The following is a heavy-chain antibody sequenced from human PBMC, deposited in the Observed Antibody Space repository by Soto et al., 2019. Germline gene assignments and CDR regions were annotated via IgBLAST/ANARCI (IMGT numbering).Heavy chain of an antibody. CDR2: ISYDGSNK. D-gene: IGHD2-21*01. CDR3: AKEEAGVVIAIQYFQH. J-gene: IGHJ1*01. CDR1: GFTFSSYG. V-gene: IGHV3-30*18. Sequence: PGGSLRLSCAASGFTFSSYGMHWVRQAPGKGLEWVAVISYDGSNKYCADSVKGRFTISRDNSKDTLYLQMNSLRAEDTAVYYCAKEEAGVVIAIQYFQHWGQGTLVTVSS.